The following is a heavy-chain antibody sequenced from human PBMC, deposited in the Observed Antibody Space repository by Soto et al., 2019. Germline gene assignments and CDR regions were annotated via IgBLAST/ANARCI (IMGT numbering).Heavy chain of an antibody. J-gene: IGHJ6*02. CDR2: ISPFNGNT. CDR1: GYPFTHYG. D-gene: IGHD1-26*01. CDR3: AREGSRPYYYYGMDV. V-gene: IGHV1-18*01. Sequence: GSSVKVSCKSSGYPFTHYGITWVRQAPGQGLEWMGWISPFNGNTNYGQTLQGRVTLTTDTSTSTVYMELRSLRSDDTAVYYCAREGSRPYYYYGMDVWGQGTTVTVSS.